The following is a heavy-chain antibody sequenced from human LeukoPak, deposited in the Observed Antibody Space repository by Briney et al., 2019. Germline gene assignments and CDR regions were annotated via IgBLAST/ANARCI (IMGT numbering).Heavy chain of an antibody. D-gene: IGHD6-13*01. Sequence: GGSLRLSCAASGFTFSSSAMSWVRQAPGKGLEWVSSISSSSSYIYYADSVKGRFTISRDNAKNSLYLQMNSLRAEDTAVYYCATKYSSSWYGVDYWGQGTLVTVSS. CDR2: ISSSSSYI. V-gene: IGHV3-21*01. CDR1: GFTFSSSA. CDR3: ATKYSSSWYGVDY. J-gene: IGHJ4*02.